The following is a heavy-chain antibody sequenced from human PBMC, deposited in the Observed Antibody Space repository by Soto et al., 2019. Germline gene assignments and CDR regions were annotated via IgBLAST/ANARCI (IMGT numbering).Heavy chain of an antibody. CDR2: IKQDGSDK. Sequence: EVQLVESGGGLVQPGGSLRLSCAASGFSFSAYYMTWVRQATGQGPEWVANIKQDGSDKYYVDSVKGRFTISRDHAKKSLYLQMNSLRAWETAVYYCASSAVPLPIVSRWYFDLWGRGTLVPVSS. J-gene: IGHJ2*01. CDR3: ASSAVPLPIVSRWYFDL. V-gene: IGHV3-7*01. CDR1: GFSFSAYY. D-gene: IGHD2-2*01.